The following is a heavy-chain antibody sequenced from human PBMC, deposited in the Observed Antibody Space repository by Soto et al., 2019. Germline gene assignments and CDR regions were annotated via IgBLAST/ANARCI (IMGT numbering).Heavy chain of an antibody. J-gene: IGHJ6*02. D-gene: IGHD3-10*01. CDR2: TSSSGRTI. CDR3: ARDASDIYYKYGMDV. CDR1: GFTFSDYE. V-gene: IGHV3-48*03. Sequence: PGGSLRLSCAASGFTFSDYEMNWVRQSPGKGLEWVSYTSSSGRTIKYADSVKGRFTISRDNAKNSLYLQMHSLRAEDTAVYYCARDASDIYYKYGMDVWGQGTPVTVSS.